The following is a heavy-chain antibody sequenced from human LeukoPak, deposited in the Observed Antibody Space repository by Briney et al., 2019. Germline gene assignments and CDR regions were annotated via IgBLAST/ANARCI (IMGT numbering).Heavy chain of an antibody. Sequence: KPSETLSLTCTVSGVSISSYYWSWIRQPAGKGLEWIGRIYTSGSTTYNPSPKSRVTMSEDTSKNRFSLKLSSVTAGDTAVYYCARDIGSDMDVWGKGTTVTVSS. V-gene: IGHV4-4*07. CDR2: IYTSGST. CDR3: ARDIGSDMDV. J-gene: IGHJ6*03. CDR1: GVSISSYY. D-gene: IGHD3-10*01.